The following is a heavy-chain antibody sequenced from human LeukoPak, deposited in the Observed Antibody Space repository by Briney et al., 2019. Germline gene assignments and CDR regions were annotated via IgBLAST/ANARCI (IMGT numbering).Heavy chain of an antibody. CDR2: INPSGGST. D-gene: IGHD3-10*01. V-gene: IGHV1-46*01. J-gene: IGHJ6*02. CDR3: AREGARGVIRLNYYYGMDV. Sequence: ASVKVSCKASGYTFTGYYMHWVRQAPGQGLEWMGIINPSGGSTSYAQKFQGRVTMTRDTSTSTVYMELSSLRSEDTAVYYCAREGARGVIRLNYYYGMDVWGQGTTVTVSS. CDR1: GYTFTGYY.